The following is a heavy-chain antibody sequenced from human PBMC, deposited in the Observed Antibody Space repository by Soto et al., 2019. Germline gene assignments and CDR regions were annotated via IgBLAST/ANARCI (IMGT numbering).Heavy chain of an antibody. CDR1: GFTFSSYS. Sequence: PGGSLRLSCAASGFTFSSYSMNWVRQAPGKGLDWVSSISSSSSYIYYADSVKGRFTISRDNAKNSLYLQMNSLRAEDTAVYYCARIFIYDSGGTLGFDPWGHGTLVTVSS. D-gene: IGHD3-22*01. CDR3: ARIFIYDSGGTLGFDP. CDR2: ISSSSSYI. V-gene: IGHV3-21*01. J-gene: IGHJ5*02.